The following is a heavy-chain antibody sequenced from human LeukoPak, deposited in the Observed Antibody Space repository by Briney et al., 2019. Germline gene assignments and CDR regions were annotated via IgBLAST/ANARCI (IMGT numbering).Heavy chain of an antibody. Sequence: SETLSLTCTVSGGSLNSYFWSWIRQPPGKGLEWIGFVYYSGTTHYNPSLKSRVTISVDTSKNQFSLKVSSVTAADTAVYYCARVGATTRSFDYWGQGALVTVSS. J-gene: IGHJ4*02. CDR1: GGSLNSYF. V-gene: IGHV4-59*01. CDR2: VYYSGTT. CDR3: ARVGATTRSFDY. D-gene: IGHD1-26*01.